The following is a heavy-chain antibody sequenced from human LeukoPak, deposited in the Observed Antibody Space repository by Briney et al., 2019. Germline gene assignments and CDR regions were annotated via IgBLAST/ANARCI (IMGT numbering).Heavy chain of an antibody. J-gene: IGHJ4*02. V-gene: IGHV3-23*01. CDR1: GFTFSIYS. CDR2: ISGSGGST. D-gene: IGHD2-15*01. Sequence: GGSLRLSCAASGFTFSIYSMNWVRQAPGKGLEWVSAISGSGGSTYYADSVKGRFTISRDNSKNTLYLQMNSLRAEDTAVYYCAKARNGGSSAFDYWGQGTLVTVSS. CDR3: AKARNGGSSAFDY.